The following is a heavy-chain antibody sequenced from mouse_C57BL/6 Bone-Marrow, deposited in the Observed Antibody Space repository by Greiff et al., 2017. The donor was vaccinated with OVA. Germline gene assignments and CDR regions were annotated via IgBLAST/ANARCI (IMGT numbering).Heavy chain of an antibody. CDR2: IHPNSGST. Sequence: QVQLQQPGAELVKPGASVKLSCKASGYTFTSYWMHWVKQRPGQGLEWIGMIHPNSGSTNYNEKFKSKATLTVDKSSSTAYMQLSSLTSEDSAVYYCSVCDGYYWFAYWGQGTLVTVSA. CDR1: GYTFTSYW. D-gene: IGHD2-3*01. J-gene: IGHJ3*01. CDR3: SVCDGYYWFAY. V-gene: IGHV1-64*01.